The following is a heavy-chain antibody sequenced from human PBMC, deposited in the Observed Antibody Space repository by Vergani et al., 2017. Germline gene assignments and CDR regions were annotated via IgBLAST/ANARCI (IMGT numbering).Heavy chain of an antibody. CDR2: ISSSSSYI. Sequence: EVQLVESGGGLVKPGGSLRLSCAASGFTFSSYSMNWVRQAPGKGLEWVSSISSSSSYIYYADSVKGRFTISRDNAKNSLYLQMNSLRAEDTAVDYCAGDLWGYYESSGEYYYYYMDVWGKGTTVTVSS. D-gene: IGHD3-22*01. J-gene: IGHJ6*03. V-gene: IGHV3-21*01. CDR3: AGDLWGYYESSGEYYYYYMDV. CDR1: GFTFSSYS.